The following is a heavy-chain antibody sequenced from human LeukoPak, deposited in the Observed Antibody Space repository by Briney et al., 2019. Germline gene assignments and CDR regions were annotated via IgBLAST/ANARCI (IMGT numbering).Heavy chain of an antibody. J-gene: IGHJ3*02. CDR1: GGSISSGGYY. D-gene: IGHD3-3*01. V-gene: IGHV4-30-2*01. CDR2: IYHSGST. CDR3: AREGRITIFGVVIIPRAFDI. Sequence: SETLSLTCTVSGGSISSGGYYWSWIRQPPGKGLEWIGYIYHSGSTYYNPSLKSRVTISVDRSKNQFSLKLSSVTAADTAVYYCAREGRITIFGVVIIPRAFDIWGQGTMVTVSS.